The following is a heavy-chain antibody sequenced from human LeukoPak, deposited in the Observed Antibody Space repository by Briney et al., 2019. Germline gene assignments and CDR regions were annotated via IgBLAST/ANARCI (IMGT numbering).Heavy chain of an antibody. CDR2: INHSGST. J-gene: IGHJ4*02. Sequence: SETLSLTCAVYGGSFSGYYWSWIRQPPGKGLEWIGEINHSGSTNYNPSLKSRVTISVDTSKNQFSLKLSSVTAADTAVYYCARRQVEMATIGYFDYWGQGTLVTVSS. V-gene: IGHV4-34*01. CDR1: GGSFSGYY. D-gene: IGHD5-24*01. CDR3: ARRQVEMATIGYFDY.